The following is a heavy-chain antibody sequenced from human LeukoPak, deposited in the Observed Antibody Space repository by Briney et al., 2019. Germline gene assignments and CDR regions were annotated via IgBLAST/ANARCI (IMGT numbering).Heavy chain of an antibody. CDR3: ARDLGHPARFDP. CDR1: GDSISSSNYF. V-gene: IGHV4-39*07. CDR2: MFYYGST. J-gene: IGHJ5*02. Sequence: SETLSLTCTVSGDSISSSNYFWGWIRQPPGKGLEWIGSMFYYGSTYYNASLKSRVTISIHTSKNQFSLKVNSVTAEDTAVYYCARDLGHPARFDPWGQGTLVTVSS.